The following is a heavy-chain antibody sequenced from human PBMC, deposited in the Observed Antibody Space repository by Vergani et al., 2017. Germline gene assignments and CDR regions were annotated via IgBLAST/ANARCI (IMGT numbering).Heavy chain of an antibody. V-gene: IGHV1-69*15. D-gene: IGHD3-22*01. CDR1: GGTFSSNS. J-gene: IGHJ4*02. Sequence: VQLVQSGAEVRKPGASVTVSCTASGGTFSSNSISWVRQAPGQGLEWMGRIIPIFGTTSYAQKFQGRVTILADESTSTAYMELSSLRSEDTAVYYCARSSGYYSYYFDFWGQGTLVTVSS. CDR3: ARSSGYYSYYFDF. CDR2: IIPIFGTT.